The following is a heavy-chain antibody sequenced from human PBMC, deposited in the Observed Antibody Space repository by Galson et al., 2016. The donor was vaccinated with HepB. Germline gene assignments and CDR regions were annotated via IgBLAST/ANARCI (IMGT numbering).Heavy chain of an antibody. V-gene: IGHV1-24*01. Sequence: SVKVSCKMSGYTLTELSMHWVRQAPGKGLEWMGGFDPEDGETIYAQKFQGRITMTVVTSTDTAYMELSSLRSDDTAVCYCATFKVSSYFGVGSGLADYWGQGTLVIFSS. CDR2: FDPEDGET. CDR3: ATFKVSSYFGVGSGLADY. J-gene: IGHJ4*02. CDR1: GYTLTELS. D-gene: IGHD3-10*01.